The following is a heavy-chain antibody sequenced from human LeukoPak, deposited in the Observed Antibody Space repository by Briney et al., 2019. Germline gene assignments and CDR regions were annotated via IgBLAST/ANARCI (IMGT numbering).Heavy chain of an antibody. V-gene: IGHV1-2*02. CDR2: INPNSGGT. CDR1: GYTFTGYY. J-gene: IGHJ6*02. CDR3: ARDIAVAGTHYYYGMDV. D-gene: IGHD6-19*01. Sequence: ASVKVSCKASGYTFTGYYMHWVRQAPGQGLEWMGWINPNSGGTNYAQKFQGRVTMTRDTSISTAYMELSKLRSDDTAVYYCARDIAVAGTHYYYGMDVWGQGTTVTV.